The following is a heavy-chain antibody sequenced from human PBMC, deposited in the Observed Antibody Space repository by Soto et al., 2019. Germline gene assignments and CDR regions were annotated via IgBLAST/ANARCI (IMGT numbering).Heavy chain of an antibody. CDR1: GGTFSSYA. D-gene: IGHD2-15*01. J-gene: IGHJ5*02. Sequence: ASVKVSCKASGGTFSSYAISWVRQAPGQGLEWMGGIVPIFGTANYAQKFQGRVTITADESTSTAYMELSSLRSEDTAVYYCARAPMAAHDTQYCFAPWGQGTLVTVSS. CDR2: IVPIFGTA. V-gene: IGHV1-69*13. CDR3: ARAPMAAHDTQYCFAP.